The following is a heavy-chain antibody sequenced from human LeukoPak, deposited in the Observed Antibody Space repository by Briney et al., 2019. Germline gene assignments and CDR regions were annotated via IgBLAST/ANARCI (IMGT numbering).Heavy chain of an antibody. D-gene: IGHD2-21*02. Sequence: GGSLRLSCAASGFTFSNAWMSWVRQAPGKGLECVGRIQSKTDSGTTDYAAPVKGRFTISRDDSKNTLYLQMNSLKTDDTAVYYCTTELYCGGDCYPGAWGQGTLVTVSS. CDR2: IQSKTDSGTT. CDR1: GFTFSNAW. J-gene: IGHJ5*02. CDR3: TTELYCGGDCYPGA. V-gene: IGHV3-15*01.